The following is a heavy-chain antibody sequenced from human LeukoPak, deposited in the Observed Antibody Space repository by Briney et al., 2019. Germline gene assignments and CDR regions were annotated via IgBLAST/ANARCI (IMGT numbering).Heavy chain of an antibody. V-gene: IGHV1-69*04. CDR3: AIPSGSYYY. D-gene: IGHD1-26*01. CDR1: GGTFSSYA. CDR2: IIPILGIA. J-gene: IGHJ4*02. Sequence: GSSVKVSCKASGGTFSSYAISWVRQAPGQGLEWMGRIIPILGIANYAQKFQGRVTITADKSTSTAYMELSSLRSEDTAVHYCAIPSGSYYYWGQGTLVTVSS.